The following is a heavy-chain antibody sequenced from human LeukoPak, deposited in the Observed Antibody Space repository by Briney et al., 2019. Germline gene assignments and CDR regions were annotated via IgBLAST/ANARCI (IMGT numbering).Heavy chain of an antibody. CDR1: GFTFTDYA. CDR2: VSLAGQT. J-gene: IGHJ4*02. V-gene: IGHV4-4*02. CDR3: SRESGAFCPFGY. D-gene: IGHD1-26*01. Sequence: GSLRLSCAVSGFTFTDYAMNWVRQPPGQGLEWIGEVSLAGQTNYNPSLNGRVTMSLDESSNQLSLKLTSVTAADTAIYYCSRESGAFCPFGYWGQGTLVIVPS.